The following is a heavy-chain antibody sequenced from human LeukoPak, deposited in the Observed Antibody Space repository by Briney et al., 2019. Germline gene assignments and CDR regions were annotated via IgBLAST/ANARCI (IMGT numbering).Heavy chain of an antibody. D-gene: IGHD2-2*01. CDR2: INHSGST. V-gene: IGHV4-34*01. J-gene: IGHJ4*02. Sequence: SETLSLTCAVYGGSFSGYYWSWIRQPPGKGLEWIGEINHSGSTNYNPSLKSRVAISVDKSKNQFSLNLISVTTADTAVYYCARAGQGYCTSASCYLSLDYWGQGTLVTVSS. CDR3: ARAGQGYCTSASCYLSLDY. CDR1: GGSFSGYY.